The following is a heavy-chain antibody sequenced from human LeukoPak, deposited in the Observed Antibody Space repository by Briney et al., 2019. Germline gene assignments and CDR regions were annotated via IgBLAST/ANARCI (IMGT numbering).Heavy chain of an antibody. CDR3: ARGGI. Sequence: SGGSLRLSCAASGFTSSDHSMSWVRQAPGKGLEWVANVRLDGSERNYVDSVKGRFTIYRDSVENTVYLQMNSLRAEDTAVYYCARGGIWGKGTTVTVSS. V-gene: IGHV3-7*01. J-gene: IGHJ6*04. CDR2: VRLDGSER. D-gene: IGHD1-26*01. CDR1: GFTSSDHS.